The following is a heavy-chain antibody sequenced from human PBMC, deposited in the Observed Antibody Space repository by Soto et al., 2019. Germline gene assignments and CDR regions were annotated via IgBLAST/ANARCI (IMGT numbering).Heavy chain of an antibody. Sequence: QVQLVQSGAEVKKPGASVKVSCKASGYTFTSYGISWVRQAPGQGLEWMGWISAYNGNTNYAQKLQGRVTMTTDTATSTAYMELRSLRSDDTAVYYCAREVLRNGTSCYYCGMDVWGQGTTVTVSS. CDR1: GYTFTSYG. CDR2: ISAYNGNT. J-gene: IGHJ6*02. CDR3: AREVLRNGTSCYYCGMDV. D-gene: IGHD2-2*01. V-gene: IGHV1-18*01.